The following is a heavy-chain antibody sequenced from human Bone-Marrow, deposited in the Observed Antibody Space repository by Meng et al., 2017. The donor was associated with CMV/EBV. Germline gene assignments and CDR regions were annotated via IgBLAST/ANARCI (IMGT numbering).Heavy chain of an antibody. V-gene: IGHV3-9*01. D-gene: IGHD3-3*01. J-gene: IGHJ6*02. CDR2: ISWNSGSI. CDR3: ARDYFDRITIFGVVISALYYYYGMDV. CDR1: GFTFDDYA. Sequence: GGSLRLSCAASGFTFDDYAMHWVRQAPGKGLEWVSGISWNSGSIGYADSVKGRFTISRDNAKNSLYLQMNSLRAEDTAVYYCARDYFDRITIFGVVISALYYYYGMDVWGQGTTVTVSS.